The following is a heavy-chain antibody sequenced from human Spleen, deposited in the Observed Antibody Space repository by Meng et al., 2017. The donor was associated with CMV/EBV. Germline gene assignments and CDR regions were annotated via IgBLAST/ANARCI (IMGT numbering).Heavy chain of an antibody. Sequence: SETLSLTCAVYGGSLSGYHWSWIRQPPGKGLEWIGEINQSGSTNYNPSLKSRVTISVDTSKNQFSLKLSSVTAADTAVYYCARGRASITGTTHFDYWGQGTLVTVSS. CDR1: GGSLSGYH. V-gene: IGHV4-34*01. CDR3: ARGRASITGTTHFDY. CDR2: INQSGST. D-gene: IGHD1-7*01. J-gene: IGHJ4*02.